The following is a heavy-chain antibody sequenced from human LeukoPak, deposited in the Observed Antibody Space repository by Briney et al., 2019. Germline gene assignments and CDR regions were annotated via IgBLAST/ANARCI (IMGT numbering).Heavy chain of an antibody. D-gene: IGHD5-12*01. CDR1: GLIFDDYA. Sequence: GGSLRLSCAASGLIFDDYAMHWVRQAPGKGLEWFSLISWDGGSTYYVDSVKGRFTISRDNSKNSLYLQMNSLRAEDTALYYCAKDDGSGYENYYYYMDVWGKGTTVTVSS. CDR2: ISWDGGST. CDR3: AKDDGSGYENYYYYMDV. J-gene: IGHJ6*03. V-gene: IGHV3-43D*03.